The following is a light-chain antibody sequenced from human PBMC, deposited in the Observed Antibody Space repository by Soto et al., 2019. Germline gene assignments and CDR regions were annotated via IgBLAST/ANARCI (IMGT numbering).Light chain of an antibody. CDR3: QAYDSSLSGDVV. CDR2: GNS. CDR1: SSNIGAGYD. Sequence: QSVLTQPPSVSGAPGQRVTISCTGSSSNIGAGYDVPWYQQLPGTAPKLLIYGNSNRPSGVPDRFSGSKSSASASLAITGLQAEDEADYYCQAYDSSLSGDVVFGGGTKLTVL. V-gene: IGLV1-40*01. J-gene: IGLJ2*01.